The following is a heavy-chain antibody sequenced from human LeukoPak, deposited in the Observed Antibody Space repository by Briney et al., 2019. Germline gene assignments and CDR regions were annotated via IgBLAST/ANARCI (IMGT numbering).Heavy chain of an antibody. Sequence: PSETLSLTCTVSGYSISSGYYWGWIRQPPGKGLEWIGSIYHSGSTYYNPSLKSRVTISVDTSKNQFSLKLSSVTAADTAVYYCARGGYNPLGQLSYYMDVWGKGTTVTVSS. CDR3: ARGGYNPLGQLSYYMDV. J-gene: IGHJ6*03. CDR2: IYHSGST. CDR1: GYSISSGYY. D-gene: IGHD5-24*01. V-gene: IGHV4-38-2*02.